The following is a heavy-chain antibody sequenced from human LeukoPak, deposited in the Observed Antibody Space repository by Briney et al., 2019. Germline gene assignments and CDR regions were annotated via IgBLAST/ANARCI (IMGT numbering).Heavy chain of an antibody. CDR3: ARVFVLLRARDRFDP. Sequence: SETLSLTCAVYGGSFSGYYWSWIRQPPGKGLEWIGEINHSGSTNYNPSLKSRVTISVDTSKSQFSLKLSSVTAADTAVYYCARVFVLLRARDRFDPWGQGTLVTVSS. CDR1: GGSFSGYY. J-gene: IGHJ5*02. V-gene: IGHV4-34*01. D-gene: IGHD3-10*01. CDR2: INHSGST.